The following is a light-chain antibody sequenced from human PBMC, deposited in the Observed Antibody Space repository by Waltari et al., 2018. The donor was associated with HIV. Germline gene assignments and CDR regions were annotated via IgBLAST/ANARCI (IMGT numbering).Light chain of an antibody. V-gene: IGKV1-27*01. Sequence: DVQMTQSPASLSASVGDRVTNTCRASQGIDNYLAWYQQKPGKVPKLLISGASTLRSGVPSRFSGSGSGTLFTLTINGLQPEDVATYYCQKYDSAPLTFCGGTKIEIK. CDR2: GAS. J-gene: IGKJ4*01. CDR1: QGIDNY. CDR3: QKYDSAPLT.